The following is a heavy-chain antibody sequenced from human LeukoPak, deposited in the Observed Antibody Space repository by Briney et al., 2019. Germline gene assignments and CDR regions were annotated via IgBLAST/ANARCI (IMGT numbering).Heavy chain of an antibody. CDR2: ISGSGRST. CDR1: AFTFSNYD. D-gene: IGHD6-13*01. J-gene: IGHJ4*02. Sequence: GSLRLSCAASAFTFSNYDMSWVCQAPGKGLEWVSGISGSGRSTDYADSVKGRFTISRDNSKNTLYLRMDSLSAEDTAVYYCAKIVPSSGFAVDYWGQGSLVTVSS. CDR3: AKIVPSSGFAVDY. V-gene: IGHV3-23*01.